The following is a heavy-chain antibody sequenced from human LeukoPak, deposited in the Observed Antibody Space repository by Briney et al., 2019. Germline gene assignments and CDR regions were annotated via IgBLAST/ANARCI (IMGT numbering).Heavy chain of an antibody. J-gene: IGHJ3*02. CDR3: ARPSSGSYSYAFDI. CDR2: IYYSGST. D-gene: IGHD3-10*01. Sequence: SETLSLTCTVWGGSISTYYWRWVREPPGKGLEWVGYIYYSGSTNYNPSLKSRVTISVDTSKNQVSLRLSSVTAADTAVYYCARPSSGSYSYAFDIWGRGTMVAVSS. V-gene: IGHV4-59*08. CDR1: GGSISTYY.